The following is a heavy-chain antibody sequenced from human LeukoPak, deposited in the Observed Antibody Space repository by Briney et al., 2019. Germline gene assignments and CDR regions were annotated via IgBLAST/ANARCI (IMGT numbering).Heavy chain of an antibody. CDR3: TRVLRYFDWSYYFDY. J-gene: IGHJ4*02. V-gene: IGHV3-49*03. D-gene: IGHD3-9*01. Sequence: GRSLRLSCTASGFTFGDYAMSWFRQAPGKGLEWVGFIRSKAYGGTTEYAASVKGRFTFSRDDSKSIAYLQMNSLKTEDTAVYYCTRVLRYFDWSYYFDYWGQGTLVTVSS. CDR2: IRSKAYGGTT. CDR1: GFTFGDYA.